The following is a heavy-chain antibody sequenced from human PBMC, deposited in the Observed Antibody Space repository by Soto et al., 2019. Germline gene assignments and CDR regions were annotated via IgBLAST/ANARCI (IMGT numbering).Heavy chain of an antibody. J-gene: IGHJ1*01. Sequence: GGSLRLSCAASGFTFSSYGMHWVRQAPGKGLEWVAVIWYDGSNKYYADSVKGRFTISRDNSKNTLYLQMNSLRAEDTAVYYCASYYDSSSEYLKHWGQGTMVTVYS. D-gene: IGHD3-22*01. CDR2: IWYDGSNK. V-gene: IGHV3-33*01. CDR3: ASYYDSSSEYLKH. CDR1: GFTFSSYG.